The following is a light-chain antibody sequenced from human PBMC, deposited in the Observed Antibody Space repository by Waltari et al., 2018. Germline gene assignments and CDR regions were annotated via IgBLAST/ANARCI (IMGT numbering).Light chain of an antibody. J-gene: IGLJ3*02. CDR3: SLYMGSGIWV. Sequence: QTVVTQEPSLSVSPGGTVTLTCALTSGSVSTTSYATWYQQTTGQPPRTLVYKGSSRSSGVPDRFSGSVLGNTVALTITGAQADDESNYYCSLYMGSGIWVFGGGTKLTVL. CDR2: KGS. CDR1: SGSVSTTSY. V-gene: IGLV8-61*01.